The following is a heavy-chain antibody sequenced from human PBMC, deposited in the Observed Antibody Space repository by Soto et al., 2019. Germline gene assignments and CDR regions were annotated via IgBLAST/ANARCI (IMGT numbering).Heavy chain of an antibody. J-gene: IGHJ4*02. CDR2: ISAYNGNT. D-gene: IGHD6-13*01. V-gene: IGHV1-18*01. Sequence: QVQLVQSGAEVKKPGASVKVSCKASGYTFTSYGISWVRQAPGQGLEWMGWISAYNGNTNYAQKLQGRVTMTPDTSTTTAYMELRNLRSDDTAVYYCARVIAAAADFDYWGQGTLVTVSS. CDR3: ARVIAAAADFDY. CDR1: GYTFTSYG.